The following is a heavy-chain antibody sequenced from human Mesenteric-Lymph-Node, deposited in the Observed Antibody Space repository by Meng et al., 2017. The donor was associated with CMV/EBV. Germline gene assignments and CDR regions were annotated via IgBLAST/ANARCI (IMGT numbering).Heavy chain of an antibody. D-gene: IGHD5-24*01. CDR2: ISSSGSTI. Sequence: GGSLRLSCAASGFTFSSYEMDWVRQAPGKGLEWFSYISSSGSTIFYADSVKGRFTISRDNAKNSLFMQMNSLRAEDTAVYYCAREVKGMATIGYYYYVMDVWGQGTTVTVSS. V-gene: IGHV3-48*03. J-gene: IGHJ6*02. CDR3: AREVKGMATIGYYYYVMDV. CDR1: GFTFSSYE.